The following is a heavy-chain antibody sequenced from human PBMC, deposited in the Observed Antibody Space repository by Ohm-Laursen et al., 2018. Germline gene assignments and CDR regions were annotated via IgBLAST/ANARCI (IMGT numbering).Heavy chain of an antibody. J-gene: IGHJ4*02. D-gene: IGHD3-22*01. Sequence: TQTLTLTCTFPGFSLSTSGVGVGWIRQPPGKALEWLALIYWDDDKRYSPSLKSRLTITKDTSKNQVVLTMTNMDPVDTATYYCAHRRRYYDSSGYYYVGPFDYWGQGTLVTVSS. CDR1: GFSLSTSGVG. CDR2: IYWDDDK. V-gene: IGHV2-5*02. CDR3: AHRRRYYDSSGYYYVGPFDY.